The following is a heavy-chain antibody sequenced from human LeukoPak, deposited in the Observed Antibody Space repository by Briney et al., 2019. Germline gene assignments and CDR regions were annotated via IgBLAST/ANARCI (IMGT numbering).Heavy chain of an antibody. CDR1: GFTFSSYG. CDR3: ARDRGPYVLLWFGELNWFDP. V-gene: IGHV3-33*01. J-gene: IGHJ5*02. Sequence: PGASLRLSCAASGFTFSSYGMHWVRQAPGKGLEWVAVIWYDGSNKYYADSVKGRFTISRDNSKNTLYLQMNSLRAEDTAVYYCARDRGPYVLLWFGELNWFDPWGQGTLVTVSS. CDR2: IWYDGSNK. D-gene: IGHD3-10*01.